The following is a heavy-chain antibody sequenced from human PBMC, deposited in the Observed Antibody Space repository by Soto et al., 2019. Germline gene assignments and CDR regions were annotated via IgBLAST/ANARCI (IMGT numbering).Heavy chain of an antibody. V-gene: IGHV1-8*01. Sequence: ASVKVSCKASGYTFTSYDINWVRQATGQGLEWMGWMNPNSGNTGYAQKFQGRVTMTRNTSISTAYMELSSLRSEDTAVYYCARAITGTTDPIYYYYYYMDGWGKGTTVTVSS. CDR2: MNPNSGNT. D-gene: IGHD1-7*01. CDR1: GYTFTSYD. CDR3: ARAITGTTDPIYYYYYYMDG. J-gene: IGHJ6*03.